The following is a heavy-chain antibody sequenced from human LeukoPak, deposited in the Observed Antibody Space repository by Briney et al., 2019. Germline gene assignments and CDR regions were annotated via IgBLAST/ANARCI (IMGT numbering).Heavy chain of an antibody. CDR2: ISAYNGNT. Sequence: GASVKVSCKASGYTFTSYGISCVRQAPGQGLEWMGWISAYNGNTNYAQKIQSRVTMTSDTSTRTAYMELRSLRSDDTAVYYRAARVYYYDSSGYDAFDIWGQRTIVTVSS. CDR1: GYTFTSYG. CDR3: AARVYYYDSSGYDAFDI. V-gene: IGHV1-18*01. J-gene: IGHJ3*02. D-gene: IGHD3-22*01.